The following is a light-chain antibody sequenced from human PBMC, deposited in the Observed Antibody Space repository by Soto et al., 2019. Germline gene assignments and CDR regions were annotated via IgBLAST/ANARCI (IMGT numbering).Light chain of an antibody. Sequence: EIVLTQSPGTLSLSPGERATLSCRASQSVSNNYLAWYQQKPGQAPRLLIYSTSTRDTGIPDRFSGSGSGTDFTLTISNLEPGDFAVYYCQQYGGSSWTFGQGTKVDIK. CDR2: STS. J-gene: IGKJ1*01. V-gene: IGKV3-20*01. CDR3: QQYGGSSWT. CDR1: QSVSNNY.